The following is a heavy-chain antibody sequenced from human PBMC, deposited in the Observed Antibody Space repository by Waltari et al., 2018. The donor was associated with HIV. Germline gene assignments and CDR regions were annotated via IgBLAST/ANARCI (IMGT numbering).Heavy chain of an antibody. CDR3: ARGLSYFDGKPLPWYLDL. V-gene: IGHV3-48*02. CDR1: CFSLSSYR. Sequence: SGGGSIQPGGSLRRSCVASCFSLSSYRVNWLRQTPGKALEWVSYMGTTPTARYYEDSVRDRFTVFADKTKQSVYLQISNLQDEDSAVYYCARGLSYFDGKPLPWYLDLWGRGSRVTVAS. CDR2: MGTTPTAR. D-gene: IGHD3-9*01. J-gene: IGHJ2*01.